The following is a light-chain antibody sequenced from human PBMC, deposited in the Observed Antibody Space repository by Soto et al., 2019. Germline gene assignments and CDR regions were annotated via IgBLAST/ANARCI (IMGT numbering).Light chain of an antibody. CDR3: QQYNSFIWT. CDR1: QSISSW. Sequence: EIQMTQSPSTLCASVGDRVTITCRASQSISSWLAWYQQKPGKAPKLLISKASNLDSGVPSRFSGSGSGTEFNLTISSLQPEDFATYYCQQYNSFIWTFGQGTKVDIK. V-gene: IGKV1-5*03. CDR2: KAS. J-gene: IGKJ1*01.